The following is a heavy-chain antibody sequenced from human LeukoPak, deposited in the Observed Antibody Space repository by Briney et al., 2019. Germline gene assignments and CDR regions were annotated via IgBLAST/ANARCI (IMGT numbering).Heavy chain of an antibody. J-gene: IGHJ6*02. D-gene: IGHD3-9*01. Sequence: PSETLSLTCTVSGGSISSSSYYWGWIRQPPGKGLEWIGTIFYSGSTYYNPSLKSRVTMSVDTSKNQFSLKLSSVTAADTAVYYCARDNRYFDPGVYYYNGMDVWGQGTTVTVSS. CDR1: GGSISSSSYY. CDR3: ARDNRYFDPGVYYYNGMDV. V-gene: IGHV4-39*07. CDR2: IFYSGST.